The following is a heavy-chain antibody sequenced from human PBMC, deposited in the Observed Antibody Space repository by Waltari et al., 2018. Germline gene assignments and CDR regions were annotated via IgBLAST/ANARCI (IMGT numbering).Heavy chain of an antibody. CDR3: ARELDRIAAAGKRYYYYYYMDV. V-gene: IGHV4-61*02. CDR2: IYTSGST. CDR1: GGCISSGSYC. D-gene: IGHD6-13*01. J-gene: IGHJ6*03. Sequence: QVQLQESGPGLVKPSQTLSLTCTVSGGCISSGSYCGSWIRQPAGKGLEWIGRIYTSGSTNYNPSLKSRVTISVDTSKNQFSLKLSSVTAADTAVYYCARELDRIAAAGKRYYYYYYMDVWGKGTTVTVSS.